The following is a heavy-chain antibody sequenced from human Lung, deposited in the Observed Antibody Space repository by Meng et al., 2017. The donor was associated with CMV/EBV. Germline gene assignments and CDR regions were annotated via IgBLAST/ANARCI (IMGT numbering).Heavy chain of an antibody. D-gene: IGHD1-1*01. CDR1: GGTFSSYA. J-gene: IGHJ5*02. V-gene: IGHV1-69*10. CDR2: IIPILGIA. CDR3: ASRTGIPKRSRNWFDP. Sequence: SVXVSXKASGGTFSSYAISWVRQAPGQGLEWMGGIIPILGIANYAQKIQGRVTITADKSTSTAYMELSSLRSEDTAVYYCASRTGIPKRSRNWFDPWGQGTLVPVSS.